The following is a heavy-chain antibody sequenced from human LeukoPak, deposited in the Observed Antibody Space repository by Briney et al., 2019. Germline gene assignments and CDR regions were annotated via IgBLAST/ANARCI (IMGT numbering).Heavy chain of an antibody. CDR3: ASKGVITRADDAFDI. V-gene: IGHV3-13*01. CDR1: GFTFSSYD. D-gene: IGHD3-22*01. J-gene: IGHJ3*02. Sequence: GGSLRLSCVASGFTFSSYDMHWVRQATGKGLEWVSAIGTAGDTYYPGSVKGRFTISRENAKNSLYLQMNSLRAGDTAVYYCASKGVITRADDAFDIWGQGTMVTVSS. CDR2: IGTAGDT.